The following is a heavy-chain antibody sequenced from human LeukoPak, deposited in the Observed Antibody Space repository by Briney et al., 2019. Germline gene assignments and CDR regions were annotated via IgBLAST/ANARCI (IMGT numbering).Heavy chain of an antibody. CDR2: IYSGGST. D-gene: IGHD4-23*01. J-gene: IGHJ5*02. CDR1: GFTVSSNY. V-gene: IGHV3-66*02. CDR3: ARVFRVTPYSWFDP. Sequence: PGGSLRLSCAASGFTVSSNYMSWVRQAPGKGLEWVSVIYSGGSTYYADSVKGRFTISRDNSKNTLYLQMNSLRAEDAAVYYCARVFRVTPYSWFDPWGQGTLVTVSS.